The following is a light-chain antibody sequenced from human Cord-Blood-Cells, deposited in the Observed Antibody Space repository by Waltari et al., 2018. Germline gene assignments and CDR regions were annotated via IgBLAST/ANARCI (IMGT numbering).Light chain of an antibody. CDR1: PSVLYSFNNKNY. CDR2: WAS. V-gene: IGKV4-1*01. CDR3: QQYYSTPLT. J-gene: IGKJ4*01. Sequence: DLVITQPPVSLAVSVGERAAIHCRSSPSVLYSFNNKNYLAWYQQKPGQPPKLLIYWASTRESGVPDRFSGSGSGTDFTLTISSLQAEDVAVYYCQQYYSTPLTFGGGTKVEIK.